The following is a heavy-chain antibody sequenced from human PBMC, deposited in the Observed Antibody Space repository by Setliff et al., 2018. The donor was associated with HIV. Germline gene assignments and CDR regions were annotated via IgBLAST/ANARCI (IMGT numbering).Heavy chain of an antibody. CDR3: ARSVTFLVDWFDP. V-gene: IGHV4-31*03. CDR1: GGSISSYY. Sequence: PSETLSLTCTVSGGSISSYYWNWIRQHPGKGLEWIGYIYSGGSTYYNPSLQSRVSMSVDTSKNQFSLKLTSVTAADTAVYYCARSVTFLVDWFDPWGRGTLVTVSS. CDR2: IYSGGST. J-gene: IGHJ5*02. D-gene: IGHD4-17*01.